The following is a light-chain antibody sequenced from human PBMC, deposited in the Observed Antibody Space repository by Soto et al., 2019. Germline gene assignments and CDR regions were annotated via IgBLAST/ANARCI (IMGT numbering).Light chain of an antibody. CDR1: QSVSID. V-gene: IGKV3-15*01. J-gene: IGKJ1*01. CDR2: GAY. CDR3: QQYDDWPS. Sequence: EIVMTQSPATVPVSPGERVTLSCRASQSVSIDLAWYQQKPGKTPRLLIFGAYTRASGIPGRFSGSGSGTEFTLTISSLQSEYFAVYYCQQYDDWPSFGQGTKVDIK.